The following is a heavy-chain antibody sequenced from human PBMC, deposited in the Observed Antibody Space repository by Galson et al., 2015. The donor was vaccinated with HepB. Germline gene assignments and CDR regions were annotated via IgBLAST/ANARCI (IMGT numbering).Heavy chain of an antibody. Sequence: LSLTCTVSGGSISVDNYYWNWIRQPPGKGLEWIGNIYYSGSTNCNPSLKSRLTISVDTSKNQFFLKLTSVTAADAAVYYCARGFDGKKAFDIWGQGTMVTVSS. CDR3: ARGFDGKKAFDI. CDR2: IYYSGST. V-gene: IGHV4-30-4*01. D-gene: IGHD3-9*01. CDR1: GGSISVDNYY. J-gene: IGHJ3*02.